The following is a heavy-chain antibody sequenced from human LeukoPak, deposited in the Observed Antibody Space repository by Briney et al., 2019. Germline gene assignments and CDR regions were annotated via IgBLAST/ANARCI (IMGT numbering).Heavy chain of an antibody. CDR1: GYTFTGYY. CDR3: TREDRRVGATDDAFDI. V-gene: IGHV1-2*02. CDR2: INPNSGGT. Sequence: ASVKVSCKASGYTFTGYYMHWVRQAPGQGLEWMGWINPNSGGTNYAQKFQGRVTMTRDTSISTAYMELSRLRSDDTAVYYCTREDRRVGATDDAFDIWGQGTMVTVSS. J-gene: IGHJ3*02. D-gene: IGHD1-26*01.